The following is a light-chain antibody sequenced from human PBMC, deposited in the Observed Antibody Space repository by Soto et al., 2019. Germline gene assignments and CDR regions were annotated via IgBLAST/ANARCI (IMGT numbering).Light chain of an antibody. CDR3: QQSYRTPHT. Sequence: DIQMTQSPSSLSASVGDRVTITCRASQGVSAYLIWYQQRQGRAPKLLIYAASNLLSGVPSRFNGSGSGTNCTLPINSLQPEDFATYYCQQSYRTPHTFGQGTKLETK. CDR1: QGVSAY. V-gene: IGKV1-39*01. CDR2: AAS. J-gene: IGKJ2*01.